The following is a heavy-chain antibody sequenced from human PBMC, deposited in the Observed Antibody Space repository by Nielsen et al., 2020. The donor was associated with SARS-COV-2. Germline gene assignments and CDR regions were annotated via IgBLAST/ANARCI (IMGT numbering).Heavy chain of an antibody. J-gene: IGHJ4*02. CDR3: ARLRDDGYYFDTGPYDY. V-gene: IGHV3-74*01. D-gene: IGHD2/OR15-2a*01. CDR2: IHLDGSST. Sequence: GESLKISCAASGFIFSDYWMHWVRQAPGKGLVWVSRIHLDGSSTDYADSVKGRFTISRDNAKNTVYLQMNSLRAEDTAVYYCARLRDDGYYFDTGPYDYWGQGTPVNVSS. CDR1: GFIFSDYW.